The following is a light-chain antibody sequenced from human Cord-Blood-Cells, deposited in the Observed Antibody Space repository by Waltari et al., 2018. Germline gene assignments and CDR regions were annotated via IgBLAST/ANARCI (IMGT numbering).Light chain of an antibody. CDR3: QSYDSSLSGWV. Sequence: QSVLPQPPSVSGAPGQRVTISRTGRSSNIGAGYDGHWYQQLPGTAPKLLIYGNSNRPSGVPDRFSGSKSGTSASLAITGLQAEDEADYYGQSYDSSLSGWVFGGGTKLTVL. V-gene: IGLV1-40*01. CDR2: GNS. CDR1: SSNIGAGYD. J-gene: IGLJ3*02.